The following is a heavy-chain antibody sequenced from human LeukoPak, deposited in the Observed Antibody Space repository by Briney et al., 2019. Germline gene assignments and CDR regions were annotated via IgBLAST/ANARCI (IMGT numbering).Heavy chain of an antibody. CDR2: IYSGGNT. CDR3: AKIVIAARDYYYYYMDV. V-gene: IGHV3-53*01. Sequence: GGSLRLSCTVSGFTVSSNSMSWVRQAPGKGLEWVSFIYSGGNTHYSDSVKGRFTISRDNSKNTLYLQMNSLRAEDTAVYYCAKIVIAARDYYYYYMDVWGKGTTVTVSS. CDR1: GFTVSSNS. J-gene: IGHJ6*03. D-gene: IGHD6-6*01.